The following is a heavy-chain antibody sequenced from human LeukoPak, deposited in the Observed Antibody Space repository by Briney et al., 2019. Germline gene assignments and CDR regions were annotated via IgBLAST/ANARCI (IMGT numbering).Heavy chain of an antibody. Sequence: GSLRLSCAASGFTFNTYAMSWVRQAPGKGLEWVSAISGSGGSTYYADSVKGRFTISRDNSKNTLYLQMDSLRAEDTAVYYCAKDQYDSGLFDYWGQGTLVTVSS. CDR3: AKDQYDSGLFDY. CDR1: GFTFNTYA. CDR2: ISGSGGST. V-gene: IGHV3-23*01. J-gene: IGHJ4*02. D-gene: IGHD3-22*01.